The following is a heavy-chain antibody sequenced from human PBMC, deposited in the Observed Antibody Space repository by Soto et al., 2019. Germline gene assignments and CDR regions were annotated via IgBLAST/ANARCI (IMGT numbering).Heavy chain of an antibody. CDR1: GYTFTDYY. V-gene: IGHV1-2*02. J-gene: IGHJ6*02. CDR2: INPNSGGT. Sequence: ASVKVSCKASGYTFTDYYIHWVRQAPGQGLEWMGWINPNSGGTKFAQQFQGRVTMTRDTSISTAYMELSRLRSEDTAVYYCARGGENFWSGYYTSSIYYYYGMDVWGQGTTVTVSS. D-gene: IGHD3-3*01. CDR3: ARGGENFWSGYYTSSIYYYYGMDV.